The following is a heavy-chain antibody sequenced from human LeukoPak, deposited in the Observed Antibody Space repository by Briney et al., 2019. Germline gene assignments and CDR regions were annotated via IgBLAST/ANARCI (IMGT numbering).Heavy chain of an antibody. Sequence: GGSLRLSCATSGFTFTRYWMAWVRQAPGKGLEWVSVIYSGGSTYYADSVKGRFTISRDNSKNTLYLQMNSLRAEDTAVYYCAREDGPFDYWGQGTLVTVSS. CDR3: AREDGPFDY. CDR1: GFTFTRYW. CDR2: IYSGGST. J-gene: IGHJ4*02. V-gene: IGHV3-66*01.